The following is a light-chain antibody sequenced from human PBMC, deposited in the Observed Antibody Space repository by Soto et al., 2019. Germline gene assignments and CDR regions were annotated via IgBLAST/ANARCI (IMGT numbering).Light chain of an antibody. V-gene: IGKV3-20*01. CDR1: QSVNSRY. CDR2: GAS. J-gene: IGKJ1*01. Sequence: EIVLTQSPGTLSLSPCERATLSCRASQSVNSRYLAWYQQKAGQAPRLLIYGASSRATGIPDRFSGSGSGTDFTLTISRLEPEDFAVYYCQQYGSTPRTFGQGTKV. CDR3: QQYGSTPRT.